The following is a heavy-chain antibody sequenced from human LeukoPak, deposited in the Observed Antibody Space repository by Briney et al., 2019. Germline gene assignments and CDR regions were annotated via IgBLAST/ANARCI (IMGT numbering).Heavy chain of an antibody. V-gene: IGHV3-33*01. J-gene: IGHJ4*02. CDR2: MWFTESDK. CDR3: ARVGSGSYQGRGTFDY. D-gene: IGHD1-26*01. Sequence: GGSLRLSCATSGFTFNNYAMHWVRQAPGKGLEWVAVMWFTESDKYYADSVKGRFTISRDNSKNTLYLQMNSLRAEDTAVYYCARVGSGSYQGRGTFDYWGQGTLVTVSS. CDR1: GFTFNNYA.